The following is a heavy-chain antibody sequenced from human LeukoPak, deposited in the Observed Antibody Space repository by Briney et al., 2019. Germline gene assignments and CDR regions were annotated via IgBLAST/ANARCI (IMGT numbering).Heavy chain of an antibody. D-gene: IGHD6-13*01. Sequence: SETLSLTCTVSGGSINSHYGNWVRQPQGKGLEWIGYIYYTGSATYNPSLNSRVTISVDTSNNQFSLKLTSVTAADTAVYYCARGRLSGSSHFDSWGQGTLVTVSS. J-gene: IGHJ4*02. CDR1: GGSINSHY. CDR2: IYYTGSA. CDR3: ARGRLSGSSHFDS. V-gene: IGHV4-59*11.